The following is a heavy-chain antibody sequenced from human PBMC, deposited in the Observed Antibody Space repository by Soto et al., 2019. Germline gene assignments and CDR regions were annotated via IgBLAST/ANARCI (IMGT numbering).Heavy chain of an antibody. D-gene: IGHD4-17*01. CDR1: GGSISSYY. V-gene: IGHV4-59*01. J-gene: IGHJ6*02. Sequence: QVQLQESGPGLVKPSETLSLTCTVSGGSISSYYWSWIRQPPGKGLEWIGYIYYSGSTNYNPSLKSRVTISVDTSKNQFSLKLSSVTAADTAVYYCAAMTTVTTYYYYYGMDVWGQGTTVTVSS. CDR3: AAMTTVTTYYYYYGMDV. CDR2: IYYSGST.